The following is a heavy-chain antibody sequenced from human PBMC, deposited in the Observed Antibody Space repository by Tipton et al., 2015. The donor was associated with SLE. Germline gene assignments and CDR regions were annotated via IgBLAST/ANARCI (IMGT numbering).Heavy chain of an antibody. CDR2: IYTSGST. CDR1: GGSISSGSYY. Sequence: TLSLTCTVSGGSISSGSYYWSWIRQPAGKGLEWIGYIYTSGSTNYNPSLKSRVTISVDTSKNQFSLKLSSVTAADTAVYYCVRKDNDILTGYRPGDAFDIWGQGTMVTVSS. J-gene: IGHJ3*02. CDR3: VRKDNDILTGYRPGDAFDI. V-gene: IGHV4-61*09. D-gene: IGHD3-9*01.